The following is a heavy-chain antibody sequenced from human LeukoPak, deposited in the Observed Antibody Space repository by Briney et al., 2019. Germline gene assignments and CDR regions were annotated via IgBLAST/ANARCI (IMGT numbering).Heavy chain of an antibody. CDR1: GFTFSNYN. CDR2: ISTSSSYI. J-gene: IGHJ4*02. CDR3: ARARIAVAGTKTYYFDY. Sequence: GGSLRLSCAASGFTFSNYNMNWVRQAPGKGLEWVSSISTSSSYIYYADSVKGRFTISRDNAKNSLYLQMNSLRAEDTAVYYCARARIAVAGTKTYYFDYWGQGTLVTVSS. D-gene: IGHD6-19*01. V-gene: IGHV3-21*01.